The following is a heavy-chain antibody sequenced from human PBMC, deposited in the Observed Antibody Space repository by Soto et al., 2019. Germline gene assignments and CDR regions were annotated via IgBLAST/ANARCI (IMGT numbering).Heavy chain of an antibody. CDR1: GFTFSSYG. Sequence: PGGSLRLSCAASGFTFSSYGMHWVRQAPGKGLEWVAVISYDGSNKYYADSVKGRFTISRDNSKNTLYLQMNCLRAEDTAVYYCAKVSMVRGIKPAYYYYYYMDVWGKGTTVTVSS. V-gene: IGHV3-30*18. CDR3: AKVSMVRGIKPAYYYYYYMDV. D-gene: IGHD3-10*01. CDR2: ISYDGSNK. J-gene: IGHJ6*03.